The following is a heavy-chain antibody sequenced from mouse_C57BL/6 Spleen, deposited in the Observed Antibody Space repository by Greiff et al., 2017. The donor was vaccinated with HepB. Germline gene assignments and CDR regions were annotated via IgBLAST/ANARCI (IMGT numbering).Heavy chain of an antibody. V-gene: IGHV1-15*01. CDR1: GYTFTDYE. CDR3: TRSDDGYYRYWFAY. Sequence: VQLQQSGAELVRPGASVTLSCKASGYTFTDYEMHWVKQTPVHGLEWIGAIDPETGGTAYNQKFKGKAILTADKSSSTADMELRSLTSEDSAVYYCTRSDDGYYRYWFAYWGQGTLVTVSA. CDR2: IDPETGGT. J-gene: IGHJ3*01. D-gene: IGHD2-3*01.